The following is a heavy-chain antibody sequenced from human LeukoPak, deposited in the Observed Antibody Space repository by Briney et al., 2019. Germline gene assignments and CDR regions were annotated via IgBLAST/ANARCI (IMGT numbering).Heavy chain of an antibody. CDR2: IYYSGST. Sequence: SETPSLTCTVSGGSISSYYWSWIRQPPGKGLEWLGYIYYSGSTNYNPSLKSRVTISVDTSKNQFSLKLSSVTAADTAVYYCARFDCSSTSCYVDYWGQGTLVTVS. J-gene: IGHJ4*02. V-gene: IGHV4-59*01. CDR3: ARFDCSSTSCYVDY. D-gene: IGHD2-2*01. CDR1: GGSISSYY.